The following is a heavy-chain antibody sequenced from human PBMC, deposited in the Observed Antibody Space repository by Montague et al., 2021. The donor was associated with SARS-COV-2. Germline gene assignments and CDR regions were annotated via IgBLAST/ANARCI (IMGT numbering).Heavy chain of an antibody. CDR1: GDSVSSNSVA. V-gene: IGHV6-1*01. J-gene: IGHJ4*02. CDR3: VRYSGWFYFDF. CDR2: TYYRSKWYS. Sequence: CAISGDSVSSNSVAWSWIRQSPSLGLEWLGGTYYRSKWYSDYAPSVRGRLTVNPDASKNEFSLELNYVTPEDTAVYYCVRYSGWFYFDFWGQGTLVTVSS. D-gene: IGHD6-19*01.